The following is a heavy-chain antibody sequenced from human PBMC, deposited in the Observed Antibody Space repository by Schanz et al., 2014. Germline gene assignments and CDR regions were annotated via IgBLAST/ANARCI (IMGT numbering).Heavy chain of an antibody. D-gene: IGHD6-19*01. V-gene: IGHV3-30-3*01. CDR2: ISHDGHRD. J-gene: IGHJ6*03. Sequence: VHLEESGGGVVQPGRSLRLSCAASGFTFHTYDMHWVRQAPGKGLEWVAQISHDGHRDFYADSVKGRFTVSRDNNWNTLSRKMNSLRSDDTAIYHGARENSSGWSPAVTYYIDVWGKGTTVTVSS. CDR3: ARENSSGWSPAVTYYIDV. CDR1: GFTFHTYD.